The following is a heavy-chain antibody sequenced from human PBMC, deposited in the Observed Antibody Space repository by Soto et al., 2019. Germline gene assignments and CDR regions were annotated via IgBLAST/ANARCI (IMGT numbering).Heavy chain of an antibody. CDR2: IYLGDSDT. D-gene: IGHD6-19*01. V-gene: IGHV5-51*01. J-gene: IGHJ4*02. CDR1: GYTFTSYC. Sequence: PGESLTISCKGSGYTFTSYCIGWVWQMHGPGLEWMGIIYLGDSDTRYSPSFQGQVTISADKSITTAYLQWSSLKASDTAIYYCARDVAGYFDYCGQRTLVTVSA. CDR3: ARDVAGYFDY.